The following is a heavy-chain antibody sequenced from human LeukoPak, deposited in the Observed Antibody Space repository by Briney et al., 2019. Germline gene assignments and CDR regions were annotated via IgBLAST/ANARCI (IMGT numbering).Heavy chain of an antibody. CDR1: GITLSNYG. Sequence: QPGGSLRLSCAVSGITLSNYGMSWVRQAPGKGLEWVAGISGSGGSTYYADSVKGRFAISRDNPKNTLYLQMNSLRAEDTAVYFCAKRGVVIRVILVGFHKEAYYFDFWGQGALVTVSS. V-gene: IGHV3-23*01. CDR2: ISGSGGST. CDR3: AKRGVVIRVILVGFHKEAYYFDF. J-gene: IGHJ4*02. D-gene: IGHD3-10*01.